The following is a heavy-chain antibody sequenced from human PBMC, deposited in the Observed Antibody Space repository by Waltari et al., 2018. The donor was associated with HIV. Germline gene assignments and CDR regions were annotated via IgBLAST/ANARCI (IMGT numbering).Heavy chain of an antibody. Sequence: QVQLVQSGAEVKKPGASVKVSCKASGFNFNNYVIHWGRQAPGQGLEWMGWINLGNRNKRYSKRFQGRVRFTRDTSETTVFMEVTSLKSEDTAIDFCARGADWLGNVLEYWGQGTLVTVSS. CDR3: ARGADWLGNVLEY. CDR1: GFNFNNYV. V-gene: IGHV1-3*01. J-gene: IGHJ4*02. D-gene: IGHD6-19*01. CDR2: INLGNRNK.